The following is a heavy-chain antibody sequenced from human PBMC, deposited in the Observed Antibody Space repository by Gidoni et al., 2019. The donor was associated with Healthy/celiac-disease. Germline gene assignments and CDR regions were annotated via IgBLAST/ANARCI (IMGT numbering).Heavy chain of an antibody. V-gene: IGHV1-69*04. D-gene: IGHD2-2*01. CDR1: GGPFSSYA. J-gene: IGHJ4*02. CDR2: IIPILGIA. CDR3: ARVGGQYCSSTSCYSAYYFDY. Sequence: QVQLVQSGAEVKKPGSSVKVSCKASGGPFSSYAISWVRQAPGQGLEWMGRIIPILGIANYAQKFQGRVTITADKSTSTAYMELSSLRSEDTAVYYCARVGGQYCSSTSCYSAYYFDYWGQGTLVTVSS.